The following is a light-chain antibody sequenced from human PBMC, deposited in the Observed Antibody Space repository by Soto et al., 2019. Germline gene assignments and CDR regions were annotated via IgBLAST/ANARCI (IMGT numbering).Light chain of an antibody. CDR2: KAS. Sequence: DIQMTQSPSTLSASVGHRVTITCRASQSISGWLAGYQQKPGKAPQLLIYKASRLESGVPSRCSGSGSGTEFTLTISSLQPDDFATYYCQQYNSYSPTLGQGTKVDIK. CDR1: QSISGW. J-gene: IGKJ1*01. V-gene: IGKV1-5*03. CDR3: QQYNSYSPT.